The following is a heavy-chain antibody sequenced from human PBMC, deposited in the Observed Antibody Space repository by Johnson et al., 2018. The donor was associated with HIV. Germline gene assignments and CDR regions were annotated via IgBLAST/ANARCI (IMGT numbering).Heavy chain of an antibody. V-gene: IGHV3-30*18. Sequence: QVQLVESGGGVVQPGRSLRLSCADSGFTFSSYGMHWVRQAPGKGLECVAVISYDGSNKYYADSVKGRFTISRDNSKNTLYLQMHSLRAEDTAVYFCAKVHIAARWSDAFDIWGQGTMVTVSS. CDR2: ISYDGSNK. J-gene: IGHJ3*02. CDR3: AKVHIAARWSDAFDI. D-gene: IGHD6-6*01. CDR1: GFTFSSYG.